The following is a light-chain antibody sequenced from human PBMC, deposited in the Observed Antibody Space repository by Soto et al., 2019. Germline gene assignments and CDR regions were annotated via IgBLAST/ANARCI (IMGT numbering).Light chain of an antibody. CDR2: YDS. CDR3: QVWDGDSDHVV. Sequence: SYELTQPPSVSVAPGRTATFTCGGANVESKSVHWYQQKPGQAPVLVIYYDSDRPSGIPERFSGSNSGDTATLTISRVEAGDEADYFCQVWDGDSDHVVFGGGTKLTVL. CDR1: NVESKS. V-gene: IGLV3-21*04. J-gene: IGLJ2*01.